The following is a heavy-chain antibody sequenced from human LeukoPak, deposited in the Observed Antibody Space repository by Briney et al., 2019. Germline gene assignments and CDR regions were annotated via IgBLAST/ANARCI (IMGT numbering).Heavy chain of an antibody. CDR1: GGSIDSRNW. CDR3: ARQGTRWLHFDY. Sequence: SGTLSLTCAVSGGSIDSRNWYNWIRQLPGKGLEWIGEVYHTGRTNYNPSLKSRVTISVDTSKNQFSLKLSSVTAADTAVYYCARQGTRWLHFDYWGQGTLVTVSS. CDR2: VYHTGRT. D-gene: IGHD5-24*01. J-gene: IGHJ4*02. V-gene: IGHV4-4*02.